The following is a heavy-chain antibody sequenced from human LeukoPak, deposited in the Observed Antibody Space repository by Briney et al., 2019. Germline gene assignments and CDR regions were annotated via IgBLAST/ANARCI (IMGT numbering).Heavy chain of an antibody. CDR2: INHSGST. CDR3: ARGPGPDLNY. V-gene: IGHV4-34*01. CDR1: GGSISGYY. Sequence: SETLSLTCTVSGGSISGYYWSWIRQPPGKGLEWIGEINHSGSTNYNPSLKSRVTISVDTSKNQFSLKLSSVTAADTAVYYCARGPGPDLNYWGQGTLVTVSS. D-gene: IGHD3-10*01. J-gene: IGHJ4*02.